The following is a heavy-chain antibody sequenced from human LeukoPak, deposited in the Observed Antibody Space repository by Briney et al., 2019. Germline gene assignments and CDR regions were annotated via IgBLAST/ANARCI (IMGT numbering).Heavy chain of an antibody. CDR3: ARHEGYSYDVRNPNYFDY. CDR2: IYYSGST. Sequence: PSETLSLTCTVSGGSISSYYWSWIRQPPGKGLEWIGYIYYSGSTNYNPSLKSRVTISVDTSKNQFSLKLSSVTAADTAVYYCARHEGYSYDVRNPNYFDYWGQGTLVTVSS. CDR1: GGSISSYY. D-gene: IGHD5-18*01. J-gene: IGHJ4*02. V-gene: IGHV4-59*08.